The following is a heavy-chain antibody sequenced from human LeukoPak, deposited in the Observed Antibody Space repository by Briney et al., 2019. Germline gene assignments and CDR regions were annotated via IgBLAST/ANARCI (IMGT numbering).Heavy chain of an antibody. CDR1: GYXLTELS. D-gene: IGHD3-22*01. V-gene: IGHV1-24*01. J-gene: IGHJ4*02. CDR2: FDPEDGET. CDR3: AREAEKYDSSGDLTY. Sequence: ASVKVSCKVSGYXLTELSIHWVRQAPGKGLEWMGGFDPEDGETIYALKFQGRVTMTEDTSTDTAYMELSRLRSDDTAVYYCAREAEKYDSSGDLTYWGQGTLVTVSS.